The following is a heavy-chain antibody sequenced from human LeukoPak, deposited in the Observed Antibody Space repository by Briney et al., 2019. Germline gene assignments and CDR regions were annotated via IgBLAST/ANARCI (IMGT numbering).Heavy chain of an antibody. CDR3: TTQQPSADFDY. J-gene: IGHJ4*02. Sequence: RGSLRPSRAASGFTSSDFAMNWVRQAPGKGLEWVGRIKSRSDGGTTDYAAPVKGRFTISRDDSKNTLYLQMNSLKTEDTAVYYCTTQQPSADFDYWGQGTLVTVSS. V-gene: IGHV3-15*01. D-gene: IGHD2-2*01. CDR2: IKSRSDGGTT. CDR1: GFTSSDFA.